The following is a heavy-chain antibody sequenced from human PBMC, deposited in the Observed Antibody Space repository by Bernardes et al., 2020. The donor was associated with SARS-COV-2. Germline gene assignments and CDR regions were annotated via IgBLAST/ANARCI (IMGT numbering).Heavy chain of an antibody. CDR1: GYTFTSYG. Sequence: AASKVYCKASGYTFTSYGMNWVRQAPGQGLEWMGWINTNTGNPMYAQGFTGRFVFSLDTSVSTAYLQISSVEAEDTAVYYCARRLPVRGVEYNWFDPWGQGTLVTGSS. D-gene: IGHD3-10*01. CDR2: INTNTGNP. J-gene: IGHJ5*02. V-gene: IGHV7-4-1*02. CDR3: ARRLPVRGVEYNWFDP.